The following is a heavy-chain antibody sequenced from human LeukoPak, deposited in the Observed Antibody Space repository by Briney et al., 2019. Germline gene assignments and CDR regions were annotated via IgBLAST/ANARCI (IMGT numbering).Heavy chain of an antibody. D-gene: IGHD1-26*01. CDR2: ISSSGSTI. CDR3: AKAGGSFYYYYYYMDV. CDR1: GFTFSDYY. J-gene: IGHJ6*03. V-gene: IGHV3-11*01. Sequence: PGGSLRLSCAASGFTFSDYYMSWIRQAPGKGLEWVSYISSSGSTIYYADSVKGRFTISRDNSKNSLYLQMNSLRTEDTALYYCAKAGGSFYYYYYYMDVWGKGTTVTVSS.